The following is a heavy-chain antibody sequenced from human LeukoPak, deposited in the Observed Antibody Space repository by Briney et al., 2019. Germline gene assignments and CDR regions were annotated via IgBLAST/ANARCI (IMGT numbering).Heavy chain of an antibody. CDR2: ITSTGGYT. V-gene: IGHV3-11*06. CDR3: TRVLAAAGYFDY. J-gene: IGHJ4*02. CDR1: RFTFSDYY. Sequence: GGSLRLSCAASRFTFSDYYMSWIRQAPGKGLEWVSYITSTGGYTNYADSVKGRFTVSRDNTKNSLFLQMNSLRVEDTAVYYCTRVLAAAGYFDYWGQGALVTVSS. D-gene: IGHD6-13*01.